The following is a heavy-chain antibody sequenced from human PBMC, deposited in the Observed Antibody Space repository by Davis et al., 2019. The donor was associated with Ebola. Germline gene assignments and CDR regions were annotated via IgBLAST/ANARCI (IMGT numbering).Heavy chain of an antibody. D-gene: IGHD4-17*01. CDR2: IWYDGSNK. J-gene: IGHJ6*02. CDR1: GFTFSSYG. CDR3: ARDPHAYGDPSLYYYYGMDV. Sequence: GESLKISCAASGFTFSSYGMHWVRQAPGKGLEWVAVIWYDGSNKYYADSVKGRFTISRDNSKHTLYLQMNRLRAEDTAVYYCARDPHAYGDPSLYYYYGMDVWGQGTTVTVSS. V-gene: IGHV3-33*01.